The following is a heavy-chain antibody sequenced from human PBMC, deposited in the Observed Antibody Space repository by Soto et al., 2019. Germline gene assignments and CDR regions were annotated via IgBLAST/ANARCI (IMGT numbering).Heavy chain of an antibody. CDR2: INHSGST. V-gene: IGHV4-34*01. Sequence: SETLSLTCAVYGGSFSGYYWSWIRQPPGKGLEWIGEINHSGSTNYNPSLKSRVIMSVDTSKNQFSLKASSVTAADTAVYYCARSRISGSSPLGYWGQGTLVTVSS. D-gene: IGHD6-6*01. CDR1: GGSFSGYY. J-gene: IGHJ4*02. CDR3: ARSRISGSSPLGY.